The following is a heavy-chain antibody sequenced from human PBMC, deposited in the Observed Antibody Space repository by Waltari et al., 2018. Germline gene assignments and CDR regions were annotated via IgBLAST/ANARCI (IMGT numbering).Heavy chain of an antibody. Sequence: QVQLVQSGAEVKKPGASVKVSCKASGYTFPGYYMHWVRQAPGPGLEWMGRINPNSGGTNYAQKFQGRVTMTRDTSISTAYMELSRLRSDDTAVYYCARGPYCSGGSCYHRDAFDIWGQGTMVTVSS. J-gene: IGHJ3*02. CDR1: GYTFPGYY. D-gene: IGHD2-15*01. CDR2: INPNSGGT. CDR3: ARGPYCSGGSCYHRDAFDI. V-gene: IGHV1-2*06.